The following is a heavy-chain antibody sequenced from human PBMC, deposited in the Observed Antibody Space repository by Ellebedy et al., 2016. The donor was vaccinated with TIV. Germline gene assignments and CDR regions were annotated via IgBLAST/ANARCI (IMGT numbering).Heavy chain of an antibody. Sequence: SETLSLXXTVSGGSISSYYWSWIRQPAGKGLEWIGRIYTSGSTNYNPSLKSRVTMSVDTSKNQFSLKLSSVTAADTAVYYCARGGCSGGSCKAFDYWGQGTLVTVSS. CDR3: ARGGCSGGSCKAFDY. V-gene: IGHV4-4*07. CDR1: GGSISSYY. D-gene: IGHD2-15*01. J-gene: IGHJ4*02. CDR2: IYTSGST.